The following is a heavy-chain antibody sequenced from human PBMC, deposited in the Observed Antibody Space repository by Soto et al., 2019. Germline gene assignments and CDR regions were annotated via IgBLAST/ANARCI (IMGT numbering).Heavy chain of an antibody. J-gene: IGHJ6*03. CDR3: PRGYWGVTRIFQPPVYYYMDV. Sequence: SETLCLTCSVYGGSFSRYYWSWNRQPPGKGLEWIGEIYHSGSTHYNPSLKSRVPISVDTSKNQFSLKLSSVTAADTAVYYCPRGYWGVTRIFQPPVYYYMDVWGKGTTVTAFS. CDR1: GGSFSRYY. V-gene: IGHV4-34*01. CDR2: IYHSGST. D-gene: IGHD2-21*02.